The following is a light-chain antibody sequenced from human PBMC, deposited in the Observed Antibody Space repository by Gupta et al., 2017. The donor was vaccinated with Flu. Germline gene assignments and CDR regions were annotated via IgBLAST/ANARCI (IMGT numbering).Light chain of an antibody. CDR1: NIEIKK. Sequence: SYVLTQSPSVSVAPGQTASITCGGDNIEIKKVHWFQQQAGQAPVVVVADESARPSEINERMSLYTSGKKATPPTNRVAAGEEADDYWQVWESNGDPWVFGGGTKLTVL. J-gene: IGLJ3*02. CDR3: QVWESNGDPWV. CDR2: DES. V-gene: IGLV3-21*02.